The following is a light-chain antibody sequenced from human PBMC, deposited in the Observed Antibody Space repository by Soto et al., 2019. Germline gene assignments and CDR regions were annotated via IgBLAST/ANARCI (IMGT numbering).Light chain of an antibody. Sequence: HSVLTQKPSLSGAQGQRVTISCTGMRSTTGAAYDVDWYKQLPVTAPKLLIFANANRPSGAPDRFSGSKSGTSASLAITGLQAEDEADYYCQSYDSSLNGYVFGTGNKVTVL. J-gene: IGLJ1*01. CDR2: ANA. CDR3: QSYDSSLNGYV. CDR1: RSTTGAAYD. V-gene: IGLV1-40*01.